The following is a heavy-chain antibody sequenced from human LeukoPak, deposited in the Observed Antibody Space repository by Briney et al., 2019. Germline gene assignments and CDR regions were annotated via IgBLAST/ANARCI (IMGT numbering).Heavy chain of an antibody. CDR1: GFTFSSYE. D-gene: IGHD6-13*01. CDR2: ISSSGSTI. V-gene: IGHV3-48*03. Sequence: PGGSLRLSCAASGFTFSSYEMNWVRQAPGKGLEWVSYISSSGSTIYYADSVKGRFTISRDNAKNSLYLQMNSLRAEDTAVYYCATTSRIINSSSWLRDYYYYGMDVWGQGTTVTVSS. CDR3: ATTSRIINSSSWLRDYYYYGMDV. J-gene: IGHJ6*02.